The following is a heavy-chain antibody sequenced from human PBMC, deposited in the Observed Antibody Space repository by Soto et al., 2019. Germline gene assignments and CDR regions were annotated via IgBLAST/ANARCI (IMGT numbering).Heavy chain of an antibody. J-gene: IGHJ4*02. D-gene: IGHD5-12*01. CDR3: ARDSGFRRDGYNLFDF. CDR1: GGSIGNYY. Sequence: QVQLQESGPGLVKPSETLSLTCTVSGGSIGNYYWSWIRQPPGKGLEWIGNIYYSGSTRYNPSLKSRVTISLDTSKTQFSLKLSSVTSADTAVYYCARDSGFRRDGYNLFDFWGQGILVTVSS. V-gene: IGHV4-59*01. CDR2: IYYSGST.